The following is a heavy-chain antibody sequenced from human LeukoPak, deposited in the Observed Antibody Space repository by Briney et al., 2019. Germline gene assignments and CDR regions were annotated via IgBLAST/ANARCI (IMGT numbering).Heavy chain of an antibody. V-gene: IGHV4-59*01. J-gene: IGHJ1*01. Sequence: GSLRLSCAASGLTFYSYGMSWVRQAPGKGLEWIGYISYSGDTKYNPSLKSRLSMSVDTSKNQCSLMLTSVTAADTAVYYCARGSGWYPHWGQGTLVTVSS. D-gene: IGHD6-19*01. CDR1: GLTFYSYG. CDR3: ARGSGWYPH. CDR2: ISYSGDT.